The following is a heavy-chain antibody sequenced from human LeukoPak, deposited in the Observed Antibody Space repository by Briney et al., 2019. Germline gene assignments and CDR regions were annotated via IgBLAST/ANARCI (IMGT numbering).Heavy chain of an antibody. CDR2: ISDTYATT. J-gene: IGHJ4*02. CDR3: VRHDSFIPF. V-gene: IGHV3-23*01. D-gene: IGHD2-21*01. CDR1: GFTFTNYA. Sequence: GGSLRLSCAASGFTFTNYAMTWVRQAPGKGLEWVSSISDTYATTYYTDSVKGRCTISRDNSRNTVSLQLNNLRAEDTAVYFCVRHDSFIPFWGQGTLVTVSS.